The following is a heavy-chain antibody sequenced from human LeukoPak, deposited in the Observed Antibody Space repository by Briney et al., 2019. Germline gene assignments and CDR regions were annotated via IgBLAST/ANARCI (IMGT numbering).Heavy chain of an antibody. CDR3: ATQGTTLDY. J-gene: IGHJ4*02. V-gene: IGHV3-7*03. Sequence: GSLRLSCVTSGFPLSTYWMMWVRPARGKGLEWVANMNQDGSEKHYGDSVKGRFTISRDDAKNSLYLRMISLRVEDTAVYYCATQGTTLDYWGQGTLVIVSS. D-gene: IGHD1-14*01. CDR2: MNQDGSEK. CDR1: GFPLSTYW.